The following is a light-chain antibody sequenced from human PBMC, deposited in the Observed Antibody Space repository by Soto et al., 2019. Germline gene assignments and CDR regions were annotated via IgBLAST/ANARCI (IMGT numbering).Light chain of an antibody. CDR3: QQYNNWPEGIT. CDR2: GAS. V-gene: IGKV3-15*01. CDR1: QSVSSN. J-gene: IGKJ3*01. Sequence: EIVMTQSPATLSVSPGERATLSCRASQSVSSNLAWYQQKPGQAPRLLIYGASTMATGIPARFSGSGSGTEFTLTISSLQSEDVAVYYCQQYNNWPEGITFGPGTKVDIK.